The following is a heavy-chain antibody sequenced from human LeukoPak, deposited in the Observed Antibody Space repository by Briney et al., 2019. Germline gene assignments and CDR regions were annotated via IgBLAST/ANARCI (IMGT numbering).Heavy chain of an antibody. Sequence: PSETLSLTCAVYGGSFSGYYWSWIRQPPGKGLEWIGEVNHSGSTNYNPSLKSRVTISVDTSKNQFSLKLSSVTAADTAVYYCARGLQWLVKYYFDYWGQGTLVTVSS. V-gene: IGHV4-34*01. J-gene: IGHJ4*02. CDR2: VNHSGST. CDR1: GGSFSGYY. CDR3: ARGLQWLVKYYFDY. D-gene: IGHD6-19*01.